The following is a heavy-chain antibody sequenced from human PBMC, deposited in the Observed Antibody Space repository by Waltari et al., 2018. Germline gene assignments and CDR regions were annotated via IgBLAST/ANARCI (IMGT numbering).Heavy chain of an antibody. CDR1: GGSISSSSYY. D-gene: IGHD3-3*01. V-gene: IGHV4-39*07. Sequence: QLQLQESGPGLVKPSETLSLTCTVSGGSISSSSYYWGWIRQPPGKGLEWIGSIYYSGSTYYNPSLKSRVTISVDTSKNQFSLKLSSVTAADTAVYYCARGVDFWSGRGPWFDPWGQGTLVTVSS. J-gene: IGHJ5*02. CDR3: ARGVDFWSGRGPWFDP. CDR2: IYYSGST.